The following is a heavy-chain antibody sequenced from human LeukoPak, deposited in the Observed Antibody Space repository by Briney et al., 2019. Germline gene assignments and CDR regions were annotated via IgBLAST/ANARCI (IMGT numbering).Heavy chain of an antibody. V-gene: IGHV1-2*02. J-gene: IGHJ3*02. D-gene: IGHD2-2*01. Sequence: ASVKVSCKASGYTFTGYYMHWVRQAPGQGLEWMGWINPNSGGTNYAQKFQGRVTMTRDTSISTAYMELSRLRSDDTAVYYCASEFIEVEGVSAFDIWGQGTMVTVSS. CDR1: GYTFTGYY. CDR3: ASEFIEVEGVSAFDI. CDR2: INPNSGGT.